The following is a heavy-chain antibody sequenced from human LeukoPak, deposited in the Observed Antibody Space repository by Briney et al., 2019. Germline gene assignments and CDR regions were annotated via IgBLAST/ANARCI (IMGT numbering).Heavy chain of an antibody. CDR2: IKQDGSEK. CDR3: ARDRNTDFWSGYYTNYFDY. V-gene: IGHV3-7*01. CDR1: GFTFNSYW. D-gene: IGHD3-3*01. Sequence: GGSLRLSCAASGFTFNSYWMTGVRQAPGEGLEWVATIKQDGSEKYYVDSVKGRFTISRDNAKNSLYLQMNSLRAEDTAVYYCARDRNTDFWSGYYTNYFDYWGQGTLVTVSS. J-gene: IGHJ4*02.